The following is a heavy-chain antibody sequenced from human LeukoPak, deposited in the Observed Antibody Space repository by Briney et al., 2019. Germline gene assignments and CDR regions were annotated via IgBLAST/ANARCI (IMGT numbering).Heavy chain of an antibody. D-gene: IGHD3-22*01. CDR3: ATDYYYETSDTALDY. Sequence: GASVTVSCKASGYTFTGYYMHWVRQAPGQGLEWMGWINPNSGGTNYAQKFQGRVTMTRDTSISTAYMELSRLRSDDTAVYYCATDYYYETSDTALDYWGQGTLVTVSS. J-gene: IGHJ4*02. V-gene: IGHV1-2*02. CDR1: GYTFTGYY. CDR2: INPNSGGT.